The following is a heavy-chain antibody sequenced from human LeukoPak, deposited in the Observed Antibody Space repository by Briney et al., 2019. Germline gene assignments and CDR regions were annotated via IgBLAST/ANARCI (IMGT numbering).Heavy chain of an antibody. CDR1: GFTFSAYG. CDR2: VSADGSVK. J-gene: IGHJ4*02. V-gene: IGHV3-30*18. CDR3: AKEAGYNYAPLDY. Sequence: GGSLRLSCAASGFTFSAYGMNWVRQAPGKGLEWVAVVSADGSVKHYADSVKGRFTGSRDNSRNTLYLQINSLRVEDTAVYYCAKEAGYNYAPLDYWGQGTLATVTS. D-gene: IGHD5-18*01.